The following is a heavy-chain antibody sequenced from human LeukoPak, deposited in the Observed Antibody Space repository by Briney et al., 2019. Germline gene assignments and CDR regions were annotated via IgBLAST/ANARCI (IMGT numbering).Heavy chain of an antibody. V-gene: IGHV4-59*08. CDR1: GGSISSYY. CDR3: ASQGPSGSFYFDY. Sequence: SETLSLTCTVSGGSISSYYWSWIRQPPGKGLEWIGYIYYSGSTNYNPSLKSRVTISVDTSKNQFSLKLSSVTAADTAVYYCASQGPSGSFYFDYWGQGTLVTVSS. CDR2: IYYSGST. J-gene: IGHJ4*02. D-gene: IGHD1-26*01.